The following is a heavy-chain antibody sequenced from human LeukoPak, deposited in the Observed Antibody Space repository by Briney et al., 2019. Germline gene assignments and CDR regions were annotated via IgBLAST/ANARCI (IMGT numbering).Heavy chain of an antibody. CDR2: IHSSGGT. V-gene: IGHV4-4*07. D-gene: IGHD3-16*01. CDR3: ARXRNXPSADYYYGMDV. J-gene: IGHJ6*02. Sequence: PSETLSLTCTISGGSISYFWTWIRQPAGKGLEWIGRIHSSGGTNYNPSLMSRVTMSVDTSKNQFSLKLTSVTAADTAIYYCARXRNXPSADYYYGMDVWGQGXTVTV. CDR1: GGSISYF.